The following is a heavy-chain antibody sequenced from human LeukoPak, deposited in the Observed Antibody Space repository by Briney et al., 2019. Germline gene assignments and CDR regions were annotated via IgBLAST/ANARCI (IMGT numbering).Heavy chain of an antibody. V-gene: IGHV1-3*01. J-gene: IGHJ4*02. CDR1: GHTFTTFA. CDR2: INAGNGNT. Sequence: ASVKVSCKASGHTFTTFAIHWVRQAPGQSLEWMGWINAGNGNTIHPQKFQGRVTITRDTSASTAYMELSSLRSEDTAVYYCARVYSSSRGNYFDYWGQGTLVTVSS. D-gene: IGHD6-13*01. CDR3: ARVYSSSRGNYFDY.